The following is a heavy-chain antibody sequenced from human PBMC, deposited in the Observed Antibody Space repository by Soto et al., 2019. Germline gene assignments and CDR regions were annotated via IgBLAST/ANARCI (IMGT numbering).Heavy chain of an antibody. D-gene: IGHD2-2*01. CDR3: ARQVRRSSARYGMAV. CDR2: IIPIFGTA. Sequence: QVQLVQSGAEVKKPGSSVKVSCKASGGTFSSYAISGVRQAPGQGLEWMGGIIPIFGTANYEQKVQGRVTITADESTGTAYMELSSLRSEETAVYYCARQVRRSSARYGMAVWGQGTTVTVSS. CDR1: GGTFSSYA. J-gene: IGHJ6*02. V-gene: IGHV1-69*01.